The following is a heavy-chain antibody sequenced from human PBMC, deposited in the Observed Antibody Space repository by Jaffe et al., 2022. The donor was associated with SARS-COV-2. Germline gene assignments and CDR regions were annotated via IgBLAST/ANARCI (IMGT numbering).Heavy chain of an antibody. CDR3: ARDLASGATDY. D-gene: IGHD7-27*01. CDR1: GFTFSTSW. Sequence: EVQLVESGGGLVQPGGSLRLSCAVSGFTFSTSWMSWVRQAPGKGLEWVANIKQDGSEKYYVGSVKGRFTISRDNAKNSLYLQMNSLRVEDTAVYYCARDLASGATDYWGQGSLVTVSS. CDR2: IKQDGSEK. V-gene: IGHV3-7*01. J-gene: IGHJ4*02.